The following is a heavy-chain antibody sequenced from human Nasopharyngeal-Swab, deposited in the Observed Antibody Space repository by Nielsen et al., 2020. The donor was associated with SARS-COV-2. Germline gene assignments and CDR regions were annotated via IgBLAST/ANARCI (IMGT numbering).Heavy chain of an antibody. Sequence: ASVKVSCKASGYTFTSYAMNWVRQAPGQGLEWMGWVNTNTGNPTYAQGFTGRFVFSLDTSVSTAYLQISSLKAEDTAVYYCARDLGVVVPERADYWGQGTLVTVSS. CDR1: GYTFTSYA. CDR3: ARDLGVVVPERADY. J-gene: IGHJ4*02. CDR2: VNTNTGNP. D-gene: IGHD2-2*01. V-gene: IGHV7-4-1*02.